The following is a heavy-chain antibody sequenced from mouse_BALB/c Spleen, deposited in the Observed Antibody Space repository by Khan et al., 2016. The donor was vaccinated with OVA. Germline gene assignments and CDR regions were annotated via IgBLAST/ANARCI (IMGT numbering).Heavy chain of an antibody. D-gene: IGHD2-2*01. CDR3: TRSVYYAYAYAMDY. CDR1: GYSITSDFA. J-gene: IGHJ4*01. Sequence: EVKLLESGPGLVKPSQSLSLTCTVTGYSITSDFAWNWVRQFPGNKLEWMGYISFSGTTSYDPSLKSRLSITRDTSKNQFFLQLSSVNTEDTATYYCTRSVYYAYAYAMDYWGQGTSVTVSS. V-gene: IGHV3-2*02. CDR2: ISFSGTT.